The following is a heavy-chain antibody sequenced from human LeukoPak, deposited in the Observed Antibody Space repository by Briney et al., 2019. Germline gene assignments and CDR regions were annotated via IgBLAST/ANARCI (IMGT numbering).Heavy chain of an antibody. V-gene: IGHV4-59*08. J-gene: IGHJ3*02. CDR2: IYYSGST. CDR3: ARHWVEMATLAYMSGAFDI. CDR1: GGSISSYY. D-gene: IGHD5-24*01. Sequence: SETLSLTCTVSGGSISSYYWSWIRQPPGKGLEWIGYIYYSGSTNYNPSLKSRVTISVDTSKNQFSLKLSSVTAADTAVYYCARHWVEMATLAYMSGAFDIWGQGTMVTVSS.